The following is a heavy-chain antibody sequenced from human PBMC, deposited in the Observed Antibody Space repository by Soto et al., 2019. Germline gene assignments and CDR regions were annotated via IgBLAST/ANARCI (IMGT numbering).Heavy chain of an antibody. CDR3: ARNSYSSGFYGMDV. Sequence: PSQTLSLTCAISGDSVSSNSAAWNWIRQSPSRGLEWLGRRYYRSKWYNDYAVSVKRRITINPDTSKNQFSLQLNSVTPEETAVYYCARNSYSSGFYGMDVWGQGNTVTVSS. J-gene: IGHJ6*02. V-gene: IGHV6-1*01. D-gene: IGHD6-19*01. CDR2: RYYRSKWYN. CDR1: GDSVSSNSAA.